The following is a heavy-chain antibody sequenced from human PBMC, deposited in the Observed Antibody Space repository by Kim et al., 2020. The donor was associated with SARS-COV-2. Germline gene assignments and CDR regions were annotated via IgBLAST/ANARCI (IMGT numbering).Heavy chain of an antibody. Sequence: GGSLRLSCAASGFTFSSYGMHWVRQAPGKGLEWVAVISYDGSNKYYADSVKGRFTISRDNSKNTLYLQMNSLRAEDTAVYYCARDRSSRVDILTGYYRYYYYGMDVWGQGTTVTVSS. J-gene: IGHJ6*02. CDR2: ISYDGSNK. D-gene: IGHD3-9*01. CDR1: GFTFSSYG. CDR3: ARDRSSRVDILTGYYRYYYYGMDV. V-gene: IGHV3-33*05.